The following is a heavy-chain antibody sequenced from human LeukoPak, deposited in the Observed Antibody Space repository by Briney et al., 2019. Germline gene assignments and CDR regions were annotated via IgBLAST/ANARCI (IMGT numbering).Heavy chain of an antibody. CDR1: GGSITTTY. Sequence: SETLSLTCTVSGGSITTTYSSWIRQPPGKGLELIGYIHYSGSTDYNPSLQSRVTMSIDTSKNQFSLNLSSVTAADTAVYYCAMYDYSGWHYFTYWGQGTLVTVSS. CDR3: AMYDYSGWHYFTY. J-gene: IGHJ4*02. V-gene: IGHV4-59*01. CDR2: IHYSGST. D-gene: IGHD3-22*01.